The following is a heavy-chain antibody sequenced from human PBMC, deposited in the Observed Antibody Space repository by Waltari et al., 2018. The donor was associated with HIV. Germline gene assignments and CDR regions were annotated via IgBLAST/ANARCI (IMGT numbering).Heavy chain of an antibody. D-gene: IGHD3-16*01. V-gene: IGHV4-39*01. J-gene: IGHJ2*01. Sequence: QLQESGPALVKPSETLSLSCSVSGVTLTSNNYYWGWVRQSPGKRLDWIASVYYGGKTYNNPSLKSRLSLSLDTSKNRLSLNVTSVTAADTAVYYCARHSGPYVHFFDLWGRGTLVTVTS. CDR2: VYYGGKT. CDR1: GVTLTSNNYY. CDR3: ARHSGPYVHFFDL.